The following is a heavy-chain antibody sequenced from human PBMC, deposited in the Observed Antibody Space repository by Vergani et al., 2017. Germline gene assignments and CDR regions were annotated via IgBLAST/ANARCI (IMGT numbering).Heavy chain of an antibody. D-gene: IGHD5-24*01. CDR3: ASSESRDGYSFAFDI. Sequence: QVQLVQSGAEVKKPGSSVKVSCKASGGTFSSYAISWVRQAPGQGLEWMGGIIPFFGPANSAHKLQGRVTITADESTSTAYMELSSLRSEDTAVYYCASSESRDGYSFAFDIWGQGTMVTVSS. J-gene: IGHJ3*02. CDR1: GGTFSSYA. V-gene: IGHV1-69*01. CDR2: IIPFFGPA.